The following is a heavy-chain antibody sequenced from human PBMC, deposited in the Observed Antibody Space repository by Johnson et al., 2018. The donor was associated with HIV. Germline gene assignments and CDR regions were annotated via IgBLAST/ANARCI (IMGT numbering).Heavy chain of an antibody. D-gene: IGHD6-13*01. V-gene: IGHV3-13*01. CDR3: VRRQYISTWQDAFDV. CDR1: GFTFSSYD. CDR2: IGTAGNT. Sequence: VQLVESGGGLLHPGRSLRLSCAASGFTFSSYDMHWVRQATGKGLEWVSAIGTAGNTYYPDSVKGRFTISRDNSKNTLYLQLGSLRDDDTAVYYCVRRQYISTWQDAFDVWGQGTTVTVSS. J-gene: IGHJ3*01.